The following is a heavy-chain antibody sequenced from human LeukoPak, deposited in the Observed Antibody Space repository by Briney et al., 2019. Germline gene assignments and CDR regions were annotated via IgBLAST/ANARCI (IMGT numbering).Heavy chain of an antibody. CDR2: ISSSSSYI. V-gene: IGHV3-21*04. CDR3: ARGRLSQAYCGGDCYSGEYWYFDL. D-gene: IGHD2-21*01. CDR1: GFTFSSYS. J-gene: IGHJ2*01. Sequence: KPGGSLRLSCAASGFTFSSYSMNWVRQAPGKGLEWVSSISSSSSYIYYADSVKGRFTISRDNAKNSLYLQMNSLRSEDTAVYYCARGRLSQAYCGGDCYSGEYWYFDLWGRGTLVTVSS.